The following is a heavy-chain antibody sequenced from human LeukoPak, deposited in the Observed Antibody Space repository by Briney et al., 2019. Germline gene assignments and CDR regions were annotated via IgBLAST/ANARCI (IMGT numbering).Heavy chain of an antibody. Sequence: SETLSLTCTVSGGSISSSSYYWGWIRQPPGKGLEWIGSIYYSGGTYYNPSLKSRVTISVDTSKNQFSLKLSSVTAADTAVYYCARHAPLLWFGELLSSFDYWGQGTLVTVSS. CDR2: IYYSGGT. CDR1: GGSISSSSYY. J-gene: IGHJ4*02. CDR3: ARHAPLLWFGELLSSFDY. D-gene: IGHD3-10*01. V-gene: IGHV4-39*01.